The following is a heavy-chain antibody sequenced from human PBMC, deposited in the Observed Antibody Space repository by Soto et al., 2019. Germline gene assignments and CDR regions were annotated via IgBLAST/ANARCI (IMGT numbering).Heavy chain of an antibody. V-gene: IGHV1-46*01. J-gene: IGHJ3*02. CDR2: INPSGGST. CDR1: GYTFTSYY. CDR3: ARDSGPTPQIGAVDI. Sequence: ASVKVSCKASGYTFTSYYMHWVRQAPGQGLEWMGIINPSGGSTSYAQKFQGRVTMTRDTSTSTVYMELSSLRSEDTAVYYCARDSGPTPQIGAVDIWGQGTMVTVSS. D-gene: IGHD2-15*01.